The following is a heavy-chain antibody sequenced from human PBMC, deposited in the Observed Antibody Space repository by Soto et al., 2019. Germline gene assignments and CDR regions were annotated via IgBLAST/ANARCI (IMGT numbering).Heavy chain of an antibody. CDR2: IYYSGST. J-gene: IGHJ5*02. CDR3: ARDCYYDSPYWFDP. Sequence: SETLSLTCTVSGGSVSSGSYYWSWIRQPPGKGLEWIGYIYYSGSTNYNPSLKSRVTISVDTSKNQFSLKLSSVTAADTAVYYCARDCYYDSPYWFDPWGQRAPVTVSS. D-gene: IGHD3-3*01. V-gene: IGHV4-61*01. CDR1: GGSVSSGSYY.